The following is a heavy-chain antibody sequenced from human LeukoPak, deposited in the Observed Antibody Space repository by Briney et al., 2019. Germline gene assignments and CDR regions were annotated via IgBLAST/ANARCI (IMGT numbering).Heavy chain of an antibody. J-gene: IGHJ4*02. CDR3: ARDRDWAFDY. Sequence: GWFLRLSFAATGFSFRLYSMNSVRQASGRVLHWVSYIRSSDGAIAYADSVKGRFTISRDDAKNSLYLQMNSLRDEDTAVYYCARDRDWAFDYWGQGTLITVSS. CDR1: GFSFRLYS. CDR2: IRSSDGAI. V-gene: IGHV3-48*02. D-gene: IGHD3-9*01.